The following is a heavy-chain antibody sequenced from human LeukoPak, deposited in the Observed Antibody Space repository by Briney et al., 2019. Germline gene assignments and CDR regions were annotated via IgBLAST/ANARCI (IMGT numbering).Heavy chain of an antibody. Sequence: SETLSLTCAVYGGSFSGYYWSWIRQPPGKGLEWIGEINHSGSTNYNPSLKSRVTISVDTSKNQFSLKLSSVTAADTAVYCCARSIAARFDPWGQGTLVTVSS. CDR2: INHSGST. CDR3: ARSIAARFDP. CDR1: GGSFSGYY. D-gene: IGHD6-6*01. V-gene: IGHV4-34*01. J-gene: IGHJ5*02.